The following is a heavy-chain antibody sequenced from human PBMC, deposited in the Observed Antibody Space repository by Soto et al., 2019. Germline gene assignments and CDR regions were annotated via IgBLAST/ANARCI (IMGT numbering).Heavy chain of an antibody. CDR1: GYTFTSYA. D-gene: IGHD2-21*02. J-gene: IGHJ4*02. V-gene: IGHV1-3*05. CDR2: INAGNGNT. CDR3: ARCIVVVTALDY. Sequence: QVQLVQSGAEEKKPGASVKVSCKASGYTFTSYAMHWVRQAPGQRLEWMGWINAGNGNTKYSQKFQGRVTSTRDTSASTAYMELSSLRSEDTAVYYCARCIVVVTALDYWGQGTLVTVSS.